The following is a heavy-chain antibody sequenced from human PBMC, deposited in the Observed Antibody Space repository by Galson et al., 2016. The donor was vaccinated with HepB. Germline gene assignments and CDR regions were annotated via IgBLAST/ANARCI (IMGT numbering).Heavy chain of an antibody. V-gene: IGHV1-18*03. D-gene: IGHD4-11*01. CDR2: ISAYNGKT. J-gene: IGHJ4*02. CDR3: ARDLGSVIGPHYIDY. CDR1: GSTFTRYG. Sequence: VKVSCKASGSTFTRYGFSWVRLAPGRGLEWMGWISAYNGKTDYAQTVQGRVTMTTDTSTNTVYMELRSLRPDDMAVYFCARDLGSVIGPHYIDYWGQGTHVTVSS.